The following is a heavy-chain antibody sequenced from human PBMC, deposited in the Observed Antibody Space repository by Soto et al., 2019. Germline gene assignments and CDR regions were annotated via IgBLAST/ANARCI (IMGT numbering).Heavy chain of an antibody. J-gene: IGHJ6*02. D-gene: IGHD3-16*01. CDR2: TYYRSKWIH. CDR1: GDSVSISSAA. CDR3: AGVVWFRGMDV. Sequence: PSQTLSLTCDISGDSVSISSAAWNWIRQSPSRGLEWLGRTYYRSKWIHEYTVSMESRITINPDTSKNQFSLHIYSVTPEDTAVYYCAGVVWFRGMDVWGQGTPVTVSS. V-gene: IGHV6-1*01.